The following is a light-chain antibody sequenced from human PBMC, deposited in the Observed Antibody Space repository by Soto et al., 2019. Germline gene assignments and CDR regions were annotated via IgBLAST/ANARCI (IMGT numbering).Light chain of an antibody. CDR3: KQYNSYRT. J-gene: IGKJ1*01. Sequence: DIQMTQSPSTLSASVGDRVTLTCRARESVSSRLAWHQQKPGKAPNPLIYEASSVESGVPSRFSGSGSGTEFTLTIRNLQPDDLATYYCKQYNSYRTFGQGTKVE. CDR2: EAS. V-gene: IGKV1-5*03. CDR1: ESVSSR.